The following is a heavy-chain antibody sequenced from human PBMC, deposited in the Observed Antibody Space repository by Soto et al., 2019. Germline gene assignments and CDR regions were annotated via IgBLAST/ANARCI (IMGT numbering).Heavy chain of an antibody. V-gene: IGHV3-74*01. CDR2: INSDGSST. D-gene: IGHD3-3*01. Sequence: GGSLRLCCAASGFTFRSFWVHWVRQAPGKGLVWVSRINSDGSSTSYAGSVKGRFTISRDNAKNTLYLQMNSLRAEDTAVYYCARGADYDFWSGYYTVDPWGQGTLVTVSS. CDR3: ARGADYDFWSGYYTVDP. CDR1: GFTFRSFW. J-gene: IGHJ5*02.